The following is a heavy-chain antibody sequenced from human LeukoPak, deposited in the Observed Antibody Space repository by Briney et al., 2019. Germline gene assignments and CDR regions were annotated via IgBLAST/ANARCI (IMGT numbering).Heavy chain of an antibody. CDR3: ASLYSSSSDY. CDR2: IYRGGGS. J-gene: IGHJ4*02. Sequence: GGPLRLSCAASGFTVSSTYMSWVRQAPGKGRKWVSVIYRGGGSTYADSVRGRFTFSRDNSKTRLYLRMTRLRAGDTAEYYCASLYSSSSDYWGQGTLVTVSS. V-gene: IGHV3-66*01. D-gene: IGHD6-6*01. CDR1: GFTVSSTY.